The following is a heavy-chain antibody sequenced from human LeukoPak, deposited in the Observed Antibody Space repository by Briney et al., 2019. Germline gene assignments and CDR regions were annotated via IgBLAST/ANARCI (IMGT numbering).Heavy chain of an antibody. J-gene: IGHJ3*02. CDR2: IYHSGST. CDR1: GYSISSGYY. V-gene: IGHV4-38-2*02. Sequence: SETLSLTCTVSGYSISSGYYWGWIRQPPGKGLEWIGSIYHSGSTYYDPSLKSRVTISVDTSKNQFSLKLNSVTAADTAVYYCARVGDAFDIWGQGTMVTVSS. CDR3: ARVGDAFDI. D-gene: IGHD3-16*01.